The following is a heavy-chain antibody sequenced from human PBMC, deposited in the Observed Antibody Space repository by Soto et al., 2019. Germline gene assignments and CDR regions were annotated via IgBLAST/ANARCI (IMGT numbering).Heavy chain of an antibody. CDR3: ARDVSVFGVVTAKRNNWFDP. CDR2: IWYDGSNK. D-gene: IGHD3-3*01. CDR1: GFTFSSYG. V-gene: IGHV3-33*01. Sequence: VQLVESGGGVVQPGRSLRLSCAASGFTFSSYGMHWVRQAPGKGLEWVAVIWYDGSNKYYADSVKGRFTISRDNSKNTLYLQMNSLRAEDTAVYYCARDVSVFGVVTAKRNNWFDPWGQGTLVTVSS. J-gene: IGHJ5*02.